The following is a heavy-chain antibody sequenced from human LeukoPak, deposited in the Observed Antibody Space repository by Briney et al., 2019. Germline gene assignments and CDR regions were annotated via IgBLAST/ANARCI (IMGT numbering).Heavy chain of an antibody. CDR1: GFTFSSYA. CDR3: EKDRGVIINRWFDP. J-gene: IGHJ5*02. D-gene: IGHD3-10*01. Sequence: PGGSPRLSCAASGFTFSSYAMSWVRQAPGKGLEWVSAISGSGGSTYYADSVKGRFTISRDNSKNTLYLQMNSLRAEDTAVYYCEKDRGVIINRWFDPWGQGTLVTVSS. V-gene: IGHV3-23*01. CDR2: ISGSGGST.